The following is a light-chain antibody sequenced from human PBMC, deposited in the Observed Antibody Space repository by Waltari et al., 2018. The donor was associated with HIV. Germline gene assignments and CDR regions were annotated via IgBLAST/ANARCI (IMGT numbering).Light chain of an antibody. J-gene: IGLJ3*02. V-gene: IGLV1-40*01. CDR1: SSTLGAGYD. Sequence: QSVLTQPPSVSGAPGQRVSISSPGSSSTLGAGYDVHWYQELPGTAPKLLSYGDNKRPSGVPDRFSGSKSGTSASLAITGLQFEDEADYYCQSYDSSLSAWVFGGGTKLTVL. CDR2: GDN. CDR3: QSYDSSLSAWV.